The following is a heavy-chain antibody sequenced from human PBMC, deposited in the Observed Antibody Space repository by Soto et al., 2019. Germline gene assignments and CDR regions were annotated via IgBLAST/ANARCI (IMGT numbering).Heavy chain of an antibody. CDR3: AKDLRSRLANWGYYYYYMDV. J-gene: IGHJ6*03. D-gene: IGHD7-27*01. CDR2: ISGSGGST. Sequence: GGSLRLSCAASGFTFSSYAMSWVRQAPGKGLEWVSAISGSGGSTYYADSVKGRFTISRDNSKNTLYLQMNSLRAEDTAVYYCAKDLRSRLANWGYYYYYMDVWGKGTTVTVSS. V-gene: IGHV3-23*01. CDR1: GFTFSSYA.